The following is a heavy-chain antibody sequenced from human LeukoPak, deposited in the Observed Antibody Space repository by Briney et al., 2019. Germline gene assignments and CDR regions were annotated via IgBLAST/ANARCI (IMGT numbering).Heavy chain of an antibody. J-gene: IGHJ5*02. D-gene: IGHD5-18*01. CDR1: GFTFSSYG. V-gene: IGHV3-30*18. CDR2: ISYDGSNK. Sequence: PGGSLRLSCAASGFTFSSYGIHWVRQAPGKGLEWVAVISYDGSNKYYADSVKGRFTISRDNSKNTLYLQMNSLRAEDTAVYYCAKELRGYTYGVRNNRIDPWGQGTLVTVSS. CDR3: AKELRGYTYGVRNNRIDP.